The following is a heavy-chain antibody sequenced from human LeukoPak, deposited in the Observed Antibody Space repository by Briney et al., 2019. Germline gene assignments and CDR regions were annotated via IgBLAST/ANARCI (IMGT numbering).Heavy chain of an antibody. D-gene: IGHD5-18*01. Sequence: GGSLRLSCGASGFTFSRYAMSWVRQAPGKGLQWVSEIGGSGGAIYYADSVKGRFTISRDNSKNTLFLEMNSLRAEDTAVYYCATEGFVYGYHAIDIWGQGTIVTVSS. CDR3: ATEGFVYGYHAIDI. J-gene: IGHJ3*02. CDR1: GFTFSRYA. CDR2: IGGSGGAI. V-gene: IGHV3-23*01.